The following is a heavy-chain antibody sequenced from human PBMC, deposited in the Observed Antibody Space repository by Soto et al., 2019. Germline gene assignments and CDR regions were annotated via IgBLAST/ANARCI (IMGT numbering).Heavy chain of an antibody. CDR1: GFTFSSYW. D-gene: IGHD6-19*01. Sequence: EVQLAESGGGLVQPGGSLRLSCEASGFTFSSYWMNWVRQAPGKGLEGVAIIKKDESEKYYVDSVKGRFTISRDNAKNSLYLQMIGLRAEDTAVYYCAGGSCWLIDYWGRGTLVTVSS. J-gene: IGHJ4*02. CDR3: AGGSCWLIDY. V-gene: IGHV3-7*03. CDR2: IKKDESEK.